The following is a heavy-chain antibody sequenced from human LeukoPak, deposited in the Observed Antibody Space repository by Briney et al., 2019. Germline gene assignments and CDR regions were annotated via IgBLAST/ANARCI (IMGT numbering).Heavy chain of an antibody. J-gene: IGHJ4*02. CDR1: GGSISSSNYF. CDR3: ASQKGGYSFDY. D-gene: IGHD5-12*01. CDR2: IYYSGST. V-gene: IGHV4-39*01. Sequence: SETLTLTCTVSGGSISSSNYFWGWIRQPPGKGLEWIGSIYYSGSTYSNPSLKSRVTISVDTSKNQFSLKLSSVTAADTAVYYCASQKGGYSFDYWGQGTLVTVSS.